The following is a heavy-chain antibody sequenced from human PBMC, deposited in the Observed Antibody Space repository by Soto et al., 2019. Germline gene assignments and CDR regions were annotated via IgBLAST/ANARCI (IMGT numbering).Heavy chain of an antibody. CDR3: ASKGVYYDILTGYYPYYYYGMDV. Sequence: GASVKVSCKASGGTFSSYAIGWVRQAPGQGLEWMGGIIPIFGTANYAQKFQGRVTITADESTSTAYMELSSLRSEDTAVYYCASKGVYYDILTGYYPYYYYGMDVWGQGTTVTVSS. V-gene: IGHV1-69*13. J-gene: IGHJ6*02. CDR1: GGTFSSYA. D-gene: IGHD3-9*01. CDR2: IIPIFGTA.